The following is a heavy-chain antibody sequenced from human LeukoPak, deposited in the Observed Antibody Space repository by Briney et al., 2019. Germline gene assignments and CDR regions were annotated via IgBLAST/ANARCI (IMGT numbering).Heavy chain of an antibody. J-gene: IGHJ5*02. V-gene: IGHV1-46*01. CDR1: AYTFSTYL. Sequence: GASVKVSCKATAYTFSTYLLHWVRQAPAQGLEWMGIIDPSGGSTGYAQKFQGRVTMTRDTSTSTVYMELSSLRSEDTAVYYCARDLGLRGVTNWFDPWGQGTLVTVSS. CDR3: ARDLGLRGVTNWFDP. CDR2: IDPSGGST. D-gene: IGHD3-10*01.